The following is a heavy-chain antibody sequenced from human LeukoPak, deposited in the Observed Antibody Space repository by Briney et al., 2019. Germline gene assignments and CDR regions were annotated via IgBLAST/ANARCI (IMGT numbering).Heavy chain of an antibody. CDR3: TTYYYDSSGYLN. J-gene: IGHJ4*02. Sequence: TSETLSLTCAVYGGSFSGYYWSWIRQPPGKGLEWIGEISHSGSTNYNPSLKSRVTISVDTSKNQFSLKLSSVTAADTAVYYCTTYYYDSSGYLNWGQGTLVTVS. CDR1: GGSFSGYY. V-gene: IGHV4-34*01. D-gene: IGHD3-22*01. CDR2: ISHSGST.